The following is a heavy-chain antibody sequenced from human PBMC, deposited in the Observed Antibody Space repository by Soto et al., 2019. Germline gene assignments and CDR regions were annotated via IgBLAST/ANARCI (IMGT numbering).Heavy chain of an antibody. CDR1: GYTFTSYD. CDR2: MNPNSGNT. Sequence: GASVKVSCKASGYTFTSYDINWVRQATGQGLEWMGWMNPNSGNTGYAQKFQGRVTMTRNTSISTAYMELSSLRSEDTAVYYCARGTKLGGLRYYDFWSGYQYYFDYWGQGTLVTVSS. V-gene: IGHV1-8*01. D-gene: IGHD3-3*01. J-gene: IGHJ4*02. CDR3: ARGTKLGGLRYYDFWSGYQYYFDY.